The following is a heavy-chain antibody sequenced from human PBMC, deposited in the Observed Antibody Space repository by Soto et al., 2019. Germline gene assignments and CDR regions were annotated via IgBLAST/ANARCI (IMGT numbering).Heavy chain of an antibody. D-gene: IGHD3-22*01. V-gene: IGHV1-69*13. J-gene: IGHJ6*02. CDR1: GGTFSSYA. CDR2: IIPIFGTA. CDR3: ARDNSQLLITMIVGGYYYYMNF. Sequence: SVKVSCKASGGTFSSYAISWVRQAPGQGLEWMGGIIPIFGTANYAQKFEGRVTITADESTSTAYMELSSLRSEDTAVYYCARDNSQLLITMIVGGYYYYMNFWRQGTTVTVSS.